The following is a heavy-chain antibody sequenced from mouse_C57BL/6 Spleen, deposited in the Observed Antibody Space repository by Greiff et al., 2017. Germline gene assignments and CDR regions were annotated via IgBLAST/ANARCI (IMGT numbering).Heavy chain of an antibody. J-gene: IGHJ2*01. Sequence: QVQLQQSGAELVRPGASVTLSCKASGYTFTDYEMHWVKQTPVHGLEWIGAIDPETGGTAYNQKFKGKAILTADKSSSTAYMELRSLTSEDSAVYYCTRYTCGSPYYLDDWGQGTTLTVSS. CDR3: TRYTCGSPYYLDD. CDR1: GYTFTDYE. D-gene: IGHD1-1*01. CDR2: IDPETGGT. V-gene: IGHV1-15*01.